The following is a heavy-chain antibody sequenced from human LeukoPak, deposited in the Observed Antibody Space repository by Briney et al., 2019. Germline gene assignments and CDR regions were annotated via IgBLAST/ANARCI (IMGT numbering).Heavy chain of an antibody. Sequence: SETLSLTCAVSGGSISSGGYSWSWIRQPPGKGLEWIGYIYHSGSTYYNPSLKSRVTISVDRSKNQFSLKLSSVTAADTAVYYCARGVIYFDWLLWACNWFDPWGQGTLVTVSS. V-gene: IGHV4-30-2*01. D-gene: IGHD3-9*01. CDR1: GGSISSGGYS. CDR2: IYHSGST. CDR3: ARGVIYFDWLLWACNWFDP. J-gene: IGHJ5*02.